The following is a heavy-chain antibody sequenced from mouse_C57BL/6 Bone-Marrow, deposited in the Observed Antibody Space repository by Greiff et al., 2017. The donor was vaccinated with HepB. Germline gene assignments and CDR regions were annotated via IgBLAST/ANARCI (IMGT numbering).Heavy chain of an antibody. CDR2: IDPENGDT. V-gene: IGHV14-4*01. CDR1: GFNIKDDY. Sequence: DVKLQESGAELVRPGASVKLSCTASGFNIKDDYMHWVKQRPEQGLEWIGWIDPENGDTEYASKFQGKATITAATSSNTAYLQLSSLTSEDTAVYYCTTGRYYYGSSYEYFDVWGTGTTVTVSS. D-gene: IGHD1-1*01. CDR3: TTGRYYYGSSYEYFDV. J-gene: IGHJ1*03.